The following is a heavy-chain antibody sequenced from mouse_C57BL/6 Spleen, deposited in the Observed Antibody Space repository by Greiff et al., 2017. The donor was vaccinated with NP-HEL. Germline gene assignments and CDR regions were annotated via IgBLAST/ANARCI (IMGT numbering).Heavy chain of an antibody. CDR2: ISSGSSTI. Sequence: EVMLVESGGGLVKPGGSLKLSCAASGFTFSDYGMHWVRQAPEKGLVWVAYISSGSSTIYYADTVKGRFTISRDNAKNTLFLQMTSLRSEDTAMYYRARGYDYHWYFDVWGTGTTVTVSS. CDR3: ARGYDYHWYFDV. V-gene: IGHV5-17*01. CDR1: GFTFSDYG. J-gene: IGHJ1*03. D-gene: IGHD2-4*01.